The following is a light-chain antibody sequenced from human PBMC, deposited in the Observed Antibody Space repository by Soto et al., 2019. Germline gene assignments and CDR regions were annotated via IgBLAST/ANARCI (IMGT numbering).Light chain of an antibody. CDR3: QQYGNSPFT. J-gene: IGKJ4*01. CDR2: GAS. CDR1: QTVSRSA. Sequence: EIVLTQSPGTLSFSPGERATLSCRASQTVSRSALAWYQQKPGQAPRLLIYGASNRATGIPDRFSGSGSGKDFTLTISRLEPEDFEVYYCQQYGNSPFTFGGGTKVEIX. V-gene: IGKV3-20*01.